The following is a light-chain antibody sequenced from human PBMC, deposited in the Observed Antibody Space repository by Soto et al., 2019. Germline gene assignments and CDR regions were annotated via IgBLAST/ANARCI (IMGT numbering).Light chain of an antibody. Sequence: QSALTQPASVSGSPGQSITMSCTGTSSDIGAYDYVSWFQQYSGKAPTLIIYEVRFRPSGVSSRFSGSKSGNTASLTISGLQTEDEADYYCGSYASATLIFGGGTKLTVL. CDR2: EVR. V-gene: IGLV2-14*03. J-gene: IGLJ2*01. CDR1: SSDIGAYDY. CDR3: GSYASATLI.